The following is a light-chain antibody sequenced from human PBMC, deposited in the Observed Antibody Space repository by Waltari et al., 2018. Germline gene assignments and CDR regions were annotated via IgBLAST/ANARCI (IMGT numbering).Light chain of an antibody. CDR1: QSVSRS. J-gene: IGKJ1*01. Sequence: EIVMTQSPATLSVSPGERATLSCRASQSVSRSLAWYQPEVGQPPRLLVYGASTRATGVPARFSGSGSETDFTLTINTLQSEDFGLYYCQQYSNWPPGTFGQGTKVEI. CDR2: GAS. V-gene: IGKV3-15*01. CDR3: QQYSNWPPGT.